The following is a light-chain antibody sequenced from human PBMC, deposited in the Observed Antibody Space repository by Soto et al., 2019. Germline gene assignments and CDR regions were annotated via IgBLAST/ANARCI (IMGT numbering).Light chain of an antibody. J-gene: IGKJ4*01. Sequence: IQMTQSPSSLSASVGDRVAITCQASRDISKSLSWYQQIPGKAPKLLIYDASNLETGVPTRFSGSGFGTDFSFTISSLQPEDIATYYCQHYYIPPVTFGGGTTVEIK. CDR3: QHYYIPPVT. V-gene: IGKV1-33*01. CDR1: RDISKS. CDR2: DAS.